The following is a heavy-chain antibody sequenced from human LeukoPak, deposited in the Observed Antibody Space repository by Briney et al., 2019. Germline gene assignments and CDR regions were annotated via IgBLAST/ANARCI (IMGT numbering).Heavy chain of an antibody. D-gene: IGHD6-13*01. CDR2: IWYDGSNK. Sequence: GRSLRLSCAASGFTFSSYAMHWVRQAPGKGLEWVAVIWYDGSNKYYADSVKGRFTISRDNSKNTLYLQMNSLRAEDTAVYYCARDGPYSSSWYGAFDIWGQGTMVTVSS. CDR3: ARDGPYSSSWYGAFDI. V-gene: IGHV3-33*08. CDR1: GFTFSSYA. J-gene: IGHJ3*02.